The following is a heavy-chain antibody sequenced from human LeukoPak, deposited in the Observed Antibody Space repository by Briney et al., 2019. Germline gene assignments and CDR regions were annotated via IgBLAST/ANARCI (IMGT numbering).Heavy chain of an antibody. J-gene: IGHJ4*02. Sequence: GGSLRLSCTASGITFSTCTMNWVRQAPGKGLECVSSISSGSDYIYYADSVKGRFTISRDNSKNTLYLQMNSLRAEDTAVYYCARDHSSGWYFDYWGQGTLVTVSS. CDR2: ISSGSDYI. V-gene: IGHV3-21*01. CDR3: ARDHSSGWYFDY. D-gene: IGHD6-19*01. CDR1: GITFSTCT.